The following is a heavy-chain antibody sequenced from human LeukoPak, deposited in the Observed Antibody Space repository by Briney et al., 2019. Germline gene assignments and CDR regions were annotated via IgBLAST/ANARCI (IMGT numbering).Heavy chain of an antibody. CDR3: ARTPYGRTWFDP. CDR1: GGSISTYY. Sequence: PSETLSLTCTVSGGSISTYYWSWIRQPPGKGLEWIGYIYYSGSTNYNPSLKSRVTISVDTSKNQFSLKLSSVSAADTAVYYCARTPYGRTWFDPWGQGTLVTVSP. D-gene: IGHD1-26*01. CDR2: IYYSGST. V-gene: IGHV4-59*08. J-gene: IGHJ5*02.